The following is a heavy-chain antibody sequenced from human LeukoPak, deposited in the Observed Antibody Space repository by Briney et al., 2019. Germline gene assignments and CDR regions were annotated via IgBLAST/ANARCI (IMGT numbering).Heavy chain of an antibody. CDR3: ARSLRIQLWSANFDY. CDR1: GYTFTSYG. J-gene: IGHJ4*02. D-gene: IGHD5-18*01. V-gene: IGHV1-18*01. CDR2: ISAYNGNT. Sequence: GASVKVSCKASGYTFTSYGISWVRQAPGQGLEWMGWISAYNGNTNYAQKLQGRVTMTTDTSTSTAYMELRSLRSDGTAVYYCARSLRIQLWSANFDYWGQGTLVTVSS.